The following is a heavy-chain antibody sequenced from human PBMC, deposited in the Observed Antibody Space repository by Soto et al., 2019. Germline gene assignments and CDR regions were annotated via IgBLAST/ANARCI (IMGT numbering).Heavy chain of an antibody. J-gene: IGHJ6*02. CDR2: IYYSGST. D-gene: IGHD2-2*01. CDR3: ARDAAAINHYYYGMDV. Sequence: SETLSLTCTVSGGSVSSGSYYWSWIRQPPGKGLEWIGYIYYSGSTNYNPSLKSRVTISVDTSKNQFSLKLSSVTAADTAVYYCARDAAAINHYYYGMDVWGQGTTVTVSS. CDR1: GGSVSSGSYY. V-gene: IGHV4-61*01.